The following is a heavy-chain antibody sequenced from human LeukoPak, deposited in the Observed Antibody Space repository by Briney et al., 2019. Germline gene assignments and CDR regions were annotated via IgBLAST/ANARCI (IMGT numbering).Heavy chain of an antibody. CDR2: IYYSGTT. CDR1: GGSISGYY. Sequence: SETLPLTCAVSGGSISGYYWSWIRQPPGKGLEWIGYIYYSGTTNYNPSLKSRVTISVDTSKNQFSLKLSSVTAADTAVYFCARESPGSYFDYWGQGTLVTVSS. D-gene: IGHD3-10*01. J-gene: IGHJ4*02. V-gene: IGHV4-59*01. CDR3: ARESPGSYFDY.